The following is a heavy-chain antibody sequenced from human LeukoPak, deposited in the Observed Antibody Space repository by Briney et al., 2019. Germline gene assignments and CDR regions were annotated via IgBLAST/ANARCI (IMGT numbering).Heavy chain of an antibody. J-gene: IGHJ5*02. Sequence: SQTLSLTCAISGDSFSSNSVTWNWIRQSPSRGLEWLGRTYYRSTWYNDYAVSVRGRITVNPDTSKNQFSLHLNSVTPEDTAVYYCAKRLTQYDCFDPWGQGILVTVSS. CDR3: AKRLTQYDCFDP. V-gene: IGHV6-1*01. CDR1: GDSFSSNSVT. CDR2: TYYRSTWYN. D-gene: IGHD2-2*01.